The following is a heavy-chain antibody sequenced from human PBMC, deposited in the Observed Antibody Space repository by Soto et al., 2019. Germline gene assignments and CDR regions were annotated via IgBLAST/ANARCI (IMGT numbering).Heavy chain of an antibody. V-gene: IGHV1-2*04. J-gene: IGHJ4*02. D-gene: IGHD6-13*01. CDR3: GSLRSERQLSFDC. Sequence: ASVKVSCKASGYTFTGFYIHWVRQAPGQGLEWMGWINPNSGATNYTHKFQGWLTMTRDTSISTAYMELSRLRSDDTAVYYCGSLRSERQLSFDCADQGIPATVS. CDR2: INPNSGAT. CDR1: GYTFTGFY.